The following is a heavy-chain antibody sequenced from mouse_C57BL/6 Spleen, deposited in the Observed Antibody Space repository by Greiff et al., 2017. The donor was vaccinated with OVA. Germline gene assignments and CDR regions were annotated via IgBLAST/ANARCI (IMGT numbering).Heavy chain of an antibody. J-gene: IGHJ2*01. CDR3: ASRFITTVVATVRREPFDY. Sequence: QVQLKESGAELMKPGASVKLSCKATGYTFTGYWIEWVKQRPGHGLEWIGEILPGSGSTNYNEKFKGKATFTADTSSNTAYMQLSSLTTEDSAIYYCASRFITTVVATVRREPFDYWGQGTTLTVSS. CDR1: GYTFTGYW. CDR2: ILPGSGST. D-gene: IGHD1-1*01. V-gene: IGHV1-9*01.